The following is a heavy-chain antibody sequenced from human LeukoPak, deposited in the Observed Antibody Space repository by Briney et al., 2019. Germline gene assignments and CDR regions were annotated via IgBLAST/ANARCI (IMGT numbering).Heavy chain of an antibody. CDR1: GFTFNNYG. D-gene: IGHD2/OR15-2a*01. Sequence: GGSLRLSCAASGFTFNNYGMSWVRQAPGKGLEWVSEISNTGGSTYYGDSVQGRFTISRDNSENTLYLQMDSLRAEDTVIYYCAKGIDNRGNPFDYWGQGTLVTVST. J-gene: IGHJ4*02. V-gene: IGHV3-23*01. CDR2: ISNTGGST. CDR3: AKGIDNRGNPFDY.